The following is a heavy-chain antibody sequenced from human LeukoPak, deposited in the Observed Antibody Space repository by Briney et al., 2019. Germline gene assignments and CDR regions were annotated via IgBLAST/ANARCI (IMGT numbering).Heavy chain of an antibody. J-gene: IGHJ4*02. CDR3: AKGNSGWYKSFDY. Sequence: SGISWNSGTKAYAASVKGRFTISRDNAKNSLYLHMHSLRGEDSALYYCAKGNSGWYKSFDYWGQGTLVTVSS. CDR2: ISWNSGTK. V-gene: IGHV3-9*01. D-gene: IGHD6-19*01.